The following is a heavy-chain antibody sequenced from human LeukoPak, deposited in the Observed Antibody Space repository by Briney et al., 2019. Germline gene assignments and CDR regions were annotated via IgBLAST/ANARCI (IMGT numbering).Heavy chain of an antibody. D-gene: IGHD4-17*01. V-gene: IGHV4-59*01. J-gene: IGHJ4*02. Sequence: PSETLSLTCTVSGGSISSYHWSWIRQPPGKGLEWIGYVYYGGSTTYHPSLKSRVTMSVDTSKNQLSLNLRSLTAADTAVYYCARGSDFGDYWGQGTLVTVSS. CDR3: ARGSDFGDY. CDR2: VYYGGST. CDR1: GGSISSYH.